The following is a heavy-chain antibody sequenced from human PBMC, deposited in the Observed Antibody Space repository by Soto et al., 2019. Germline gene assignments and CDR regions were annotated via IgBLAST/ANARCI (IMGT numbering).Heavy chain of an antibody. CDR3: ARGRYFAASGGCANY. CDR2: ISGSGHAT. V-gene: IGHV3-23*01. D-gene: IGHD5-12*01. CDR1: GFMFDNYA. Sequence: EMRLLESGGGSVSPGASARLSCLTSGFMFDNYAMSWVRQSAARGLEWVAAISGSGHATYYTQSVRGRFTISRDKSKKAVFLQMNNLRTEDTAIYYCARGRYFAASGGCANYWGLGTLVTVSP. J-gene: IGHJ4*02.